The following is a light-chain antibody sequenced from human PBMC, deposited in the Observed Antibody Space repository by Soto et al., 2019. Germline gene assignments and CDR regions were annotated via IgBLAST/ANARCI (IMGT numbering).Light chain of an antibody. Sequence: QSVLTQPPSVSEAPRQRVTISCSGSSSNIGNNAVNWYQQLPGKAPKLLIYYDDLLPSGVSDRFSGSKSGTSASLATSGLQCEDEADYCCAAWDDSLNGYVFGTGTKVTVL. CDR2: YDD. J-gene: IGLJ1*01. CDR1: SSNIGNNA. CDR3: AAWDDSLNGYV. V-gene: IGLV1-36*01.